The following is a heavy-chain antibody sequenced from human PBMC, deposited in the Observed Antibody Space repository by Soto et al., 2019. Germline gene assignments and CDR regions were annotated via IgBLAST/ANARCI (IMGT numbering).Heavy chain of an antibody. CDR2: IIPIFGTA. CDR3: ASSGDYGDPDDAFDI. D-gene: IGHD4-17*01. J-gene: IGHJ3*02. CDR1: GGTFSSYA. V-gene: IGHV1-69*12. Sequence: QVQLVQSGAEVKKPGSSVKVSCKASGGTFSSYAISWVRQAPGQGLEWMGGIIPIFGTANYAQKFQGRVTITADESXXTAYMELSSLRSEDTAVYYCASSGDYGDPDDAFDIWGQGTMVTVSS.